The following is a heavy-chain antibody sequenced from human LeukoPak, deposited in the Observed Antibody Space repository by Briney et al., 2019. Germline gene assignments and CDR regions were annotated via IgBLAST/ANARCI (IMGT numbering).Heavy chain of an antibody. CDR1: GYTLSGLS. V-gene: IGHV1-24*01. CDR2: FDHENDET. CDR3: ATDGTGRYSVDC. D-gene: IGHD3-10*01. J-gene: IGHJ4*02. Sequence: ASVKVSCKVSGYTLSGLSMYWVRQGPGKGLEGRGSFDHENDETTYAQKFQGRIRMTEDTSTQTAYMELSGLRSDDTAIYYCATDGTGRYSVDCWGQGTLVTVSS.